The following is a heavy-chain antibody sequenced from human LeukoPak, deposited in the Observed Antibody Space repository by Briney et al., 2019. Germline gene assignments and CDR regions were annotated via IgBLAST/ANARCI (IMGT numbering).Heavy chain of an antibody. V-gene: IGHV4-59*12. Sequence: PSETLSLTCTVSGGSISSYYWSWIRQPPGKGLEWIGYIYYSGSTNYNPSLKSRVTISVDTSKNQFSLKLSSVTAADTAVYYCARPGSSWRKDAFDIWGQGTMVTVSS. D-gene: IGHD6-13*01. J-gene: IGHJ3*02. CDR3: ARPGSSWRKDAFDI. CDR2: IYYSGST. CDR1: GGSISSYY.